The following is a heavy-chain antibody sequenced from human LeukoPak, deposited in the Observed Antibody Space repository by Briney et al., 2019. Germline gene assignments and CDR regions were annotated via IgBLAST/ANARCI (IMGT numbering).Heavy chain of an antibody. J-gene: IGHJ6*02. CDR1: GGSISSYY. CDR3: AREPEGDYYYYGMDV. V-gene: IGHV4-59*01. D-gene: IGHD3-10*01. CDR2: IYYSGST. Sequence: SETLSLTCTVSGGSISSYYWSWIRQPPGKGLEWIGYIYYSGSTNYNPSLKSRVTISVDTSKNQFSLKLSSVTAADTAVYYCAREPEGDYYYYGMDVWSQGTTVTVSS.